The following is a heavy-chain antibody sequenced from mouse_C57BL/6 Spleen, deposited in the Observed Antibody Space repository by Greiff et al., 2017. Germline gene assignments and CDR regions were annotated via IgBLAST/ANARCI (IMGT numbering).Heavy chain of an antibody. D-gene: IGHD1-1*01. CDR1: GFTFSDYG. CDR2: ISRGSSTI. CDR3: ARPADYGSSFRYWYFDV. Sequence: EVLLVESGGGLVKPGGSLKLSCAASGFTFSDYGMHWVRQAPEQGLEWVAYISRGSSTIYYADTVKGRFTISRDNAKNTLFLQMTSLRSEDTAMYYCARPADYGSSFRYWYFDVWGTGTTVTVSS. J-gene: IGHJ1*03. V-gene: IGHV5-17*01.